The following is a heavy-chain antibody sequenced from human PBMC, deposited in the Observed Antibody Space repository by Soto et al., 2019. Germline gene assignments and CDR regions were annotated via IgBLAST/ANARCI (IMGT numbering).Heavy chain of an antibody. CDR1: GGSISSSSW. CDR3: ARLMHSSGADY. J-gene: IGHJ4*02. V-gene: IGHV4-4*02. Sequence: SETLSLTCAVSGGSISSSSWWSWVRQPPGKGLEWIGEIYHSGSTNYNPSLKSRVTISVDKSRNQFSLKLSSVTAADTAVYYCARLMHSSGADYWGQGTLVTVS. D-gene: IGHD6-25*01. CDR2: IYHSGST.